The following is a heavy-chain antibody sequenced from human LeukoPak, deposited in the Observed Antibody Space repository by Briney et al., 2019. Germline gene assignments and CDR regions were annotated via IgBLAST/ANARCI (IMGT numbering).Heavy chain of an antibody. CDR1: GYRFTGYY. J-gene: IGHJ6*03. CDR3: ARGSDYDDYFYMDF. CDR2: MNPKSGAT. V-gene: IGHV1-2*02. Sequence: GASVKVSCKTSGYRFTGYYLHWVRQAPGQGLEWMGWMNPKSGATDYARKFQGRVTMTRDTSISTAYMELTRLRSDDTAVHFCARGSDYDDYFYMDFWGKGTTVTVSS.